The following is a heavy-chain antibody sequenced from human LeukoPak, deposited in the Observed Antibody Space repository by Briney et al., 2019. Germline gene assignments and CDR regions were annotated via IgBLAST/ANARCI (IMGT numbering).Heavy chain of an antibody. V-gene: IGHV3-21*01. CDR1: GFTFSSYS. D-gene: IGHD1-26*01. CDR2: ISSSSSYI. Sequence: GGSLRLSCAASGFTFSSYSMNWVRQAPGKGLEWVSSISSSSSYIYYADSVKGRFTISRDNAKNSLYLQMNSLRAEDTAVYYCAKGPVGATRHFDYWGQGTLVTVSP. CDR3: AKGPVGATRHFDY. J-gene: IGHJ4*02.